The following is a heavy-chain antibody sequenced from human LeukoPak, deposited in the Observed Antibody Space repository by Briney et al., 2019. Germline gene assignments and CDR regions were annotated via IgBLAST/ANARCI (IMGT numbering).Heavy chain of an antibody. CDR3: ARGRLWVMGATTYYDY. CDR1: GFTFSNYW. Sequence: PGGSLRLSCAASGFTFSNYWMSWVRQAPGKGLEWVANIKKDGSEKYYVDSVKGRFTISRDNAKNSLYLQMNSLRAEDTAVYYCARGRLWVMGATTYYDYLGQGTLVIVSS. CDR2: IKKDGSEK. D-gene: IGHD1-26*01. V-gene: IGHV3-7*05. J-gene: IGHJ4*02.